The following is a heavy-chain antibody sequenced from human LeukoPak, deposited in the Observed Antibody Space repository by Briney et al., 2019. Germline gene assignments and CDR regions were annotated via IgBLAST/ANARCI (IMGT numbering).Heavy chain of an antibody. D-gene: IGHD6-13*01. Sequence: ASVKVSCKASGYTFTSYAMHWVRQAPGQRLEWMGWINAGNGNTKYSQKFQGRVTITRDTSASTAYMELSSLRSEDTAVYYCARGARAAAGMLWFDPGGERTLVTVSS. CDR1: GYTFTSYA. CDR3: ARGARAAAGMLWFDP. J-gene: IGHJ5*02. CDR2: INAGNGNT. V-gene: IGHV1-3*01.